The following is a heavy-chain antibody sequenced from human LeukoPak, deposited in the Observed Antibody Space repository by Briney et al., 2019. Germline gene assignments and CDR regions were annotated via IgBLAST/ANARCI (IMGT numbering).Heavy chain of an antibody. CDR1: GGSFSGYY. CDR3: ARDSEIVGFDY. Sequence: SETLSLTCAVYGGSFSGYYWSWIRQPPGKGLEWIGEINHSGSTNYNPSLKSRVTISVDTSKNQFSLKLSSVTAADTAVYYCARDSEIVGFDYWGQGTLVTVSS. D-gene: IGHD3-22*01. J-gene: IGHJ4*02. CDR2: INHSGST. V-gene: IGHV4-34*01.